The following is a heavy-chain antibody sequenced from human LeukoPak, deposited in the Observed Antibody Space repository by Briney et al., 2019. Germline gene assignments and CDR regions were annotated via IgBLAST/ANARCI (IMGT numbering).Heavy chain of an antibody. CDR3: ARDYYGDDH. V-gene: IGHV3-48*03. CDR1: GFTFSDRE. D-gene: IGHD3-10*01. J-gene: IGHJ4*02. CDR2: ISTNGDVI. Sequence: GGSLRLSCAASGFTFSDREMTWVRQAPGKGLEWISYISTNGDVIYYSDSVKGRFTISRDNAKNSLYLQMNSLRAEDTAVYFCARDYYGDDHWGQGTLVTVSS.